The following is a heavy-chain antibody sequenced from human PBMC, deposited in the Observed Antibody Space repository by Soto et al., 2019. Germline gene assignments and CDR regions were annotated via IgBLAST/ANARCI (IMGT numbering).Heavy chain of an antibody. V-gene: IGHV5-51*01. J-gene: IGHJ5*02. CDR3: ARHLTEANAKLRIPSGFEP. CDR1: GYSFTNYW. Sequence: GESLKISCKGSGYSFTNYWIAWVRQMPGKGLEWMGIIYPGDSDTKYSPSFQGQVTISADKSISTAYLQWSSLKASDTAMYYCARHLTEANAKLRIPSGFEPWGQGTLVTVSS. D-gene: IGHD1-26*01. CDR2: IYPGDSDT.